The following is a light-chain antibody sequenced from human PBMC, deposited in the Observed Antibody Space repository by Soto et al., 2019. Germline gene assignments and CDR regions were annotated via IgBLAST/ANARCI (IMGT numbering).Light chain of an antibody. CDR1: SSNIGAGFD. J-gene: IGLJ1*01. V-gene: IGLV1-40*01. CDR3: QSYDLSLRGNV. Sequence: QSVLTQPPSVSGAPGQRVIMSCTGSSSNIGAGFDVHWYQQLPGSAPTLLIYGNSNRPTGVPDRFSGSKGGTSASLTITGLQVDDEADYYCQSYDLSLRGNVFGPGTKLTVL. CDR2: GNS.